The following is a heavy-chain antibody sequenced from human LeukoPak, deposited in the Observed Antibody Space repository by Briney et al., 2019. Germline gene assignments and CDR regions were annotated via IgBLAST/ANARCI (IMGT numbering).Heavy chain of an antibody. CDR1: GYTFTSYG. J-gene: IGHJ4*02. D-gene: IGHD2-21*02. CDR3: ARAGGGDLAFDY. CDR2: ISAYNGNT. Sequence: ASVKVSCKASGYTFTSYGISWLRQALGQGLEGLGSISAYNGNTNYAQKLQGRVTMTTDTSTSTAYMELRSLRSDDTAVYYCARAGGGDLAFDYWGQGTLVTVSS. V-gene: IGHV1-18*01.